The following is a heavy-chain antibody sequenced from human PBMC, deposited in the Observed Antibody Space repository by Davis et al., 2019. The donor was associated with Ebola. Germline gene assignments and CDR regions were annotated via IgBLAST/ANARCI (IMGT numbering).Heavy chain of an antibody. CDR1: GGSFSGYY. CDR2: INHSGST. V-gene: IGHV4-34*01. Sequence: SETLSLTCAVYGGSFSGYYWSWIRQPPGKGLQWIGDINHSGSTNYNPSLKSRVAISVDTSKNQFSLKLSSVTAADTAVYYCARGLRTGYCTNGVCYSIAYYFDYWGQGTLVTVSS. J-gene: IGHJ4*02. D-gene: IGHD2-8*01. CDR3: ARGLRTGYCTNGVCYSIAYYFDY.